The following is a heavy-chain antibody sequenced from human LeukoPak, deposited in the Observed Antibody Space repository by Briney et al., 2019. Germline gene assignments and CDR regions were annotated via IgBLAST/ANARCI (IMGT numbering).Heavy chain of an antibody. CDR1: GFTFSSYW. V-gene: IGHV3-7*01. D-gene: IGHD2/OR15-2a*01. CDR2: IKQDGSEK. CDR3: ARDEYCSTATCPMDV. J-gene: IGHJ6*03. Sequence: GGSLRLSCAASGFTFSSYWMSWVRQAPGKGLEWVANIKQDGSEKYYVDSVKGRFTISRDNAKNSLYLQMNSLRAEDTAVYYCARDEYCSTATCPMDVWGKGTTVTVSS.